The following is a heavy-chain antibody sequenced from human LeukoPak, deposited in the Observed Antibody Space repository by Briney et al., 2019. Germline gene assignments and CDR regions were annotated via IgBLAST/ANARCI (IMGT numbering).Heavy chain of an antibody. J-gene: IGHJ1*01. CDR3: ARGGLRYFAR. Sequence: GGSLRLSCAASGFTFSSFWMTWVRQAPGRGLEWVANIKQDGSEKYYVDSVKGRFTISRDNAKNSLYLQMNSLRAEDTAVYYCARGGLRYFARWGQGTLVTVSS. CDR2: IKQDGSEK. V-gene: IGHV3-7*04. CDR1: GFTFSSFW. D-gene: IGHD3-9*01.